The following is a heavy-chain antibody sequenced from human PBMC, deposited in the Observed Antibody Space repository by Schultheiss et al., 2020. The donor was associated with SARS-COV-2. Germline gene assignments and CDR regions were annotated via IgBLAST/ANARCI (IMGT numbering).Heavy chain of an antibody. J-gene: IGHJ4*02. V-gene: IGHV5-51*01. CDR2: IWPGDSDT. CDR3: ASPIAAAGTFDY. CDR1: GYSFSNYW. Sequence: GESLKISCKGVGYSFSNYWVGWVRQMPGKGLEWMGIIWPGDSDTRYSPSFQGQVTISADKSISTAYLQWSSLKASDTAMYYCASPIAAAGTFDYWGQGTLVTVSS. D-gene: IGHD6-13*01.